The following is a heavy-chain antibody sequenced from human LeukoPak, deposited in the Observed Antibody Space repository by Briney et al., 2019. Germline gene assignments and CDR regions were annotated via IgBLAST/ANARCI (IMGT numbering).Heavy chain of an antibody. D-gene: IGHD3-9*01. V-gene: IGHV3-33*01. CDR2: IWYDGSNK. Sequence: GGSLRLSCAASGFTFSSYGMHWVRQAPGKGLEWVAVIWYDGSNKYYADSVKGRFTISRDNAKNSLYLQMNSLRAEDTAVYYCARVFNSHVYYYYMDVWGKGTTVTVSS. CDR3: ARVFNSHVYYYYMDV. J-gene: IGHJ6*03. CDR1: GFTFSSYG.